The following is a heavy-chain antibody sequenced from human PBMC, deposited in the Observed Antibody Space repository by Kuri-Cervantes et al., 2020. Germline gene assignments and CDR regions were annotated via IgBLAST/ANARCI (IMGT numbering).Heavy chain of an antibody. D-gene: IGHD1-7*01. CDR3: ARGELNSRRAFDI. V-gene: IGHV4-34*01. CDR2: INHSGST. Sequence: SETLSLTCVVYGGSFSGYYWNWIRQPPGKGLEWIGEINHSGSTNYNPSLKSRVTISVDTSKNQFSLKLSSVTAADTAVYYCARGELNSRRAFDIWGQGTMVTVSS. J-gene: IGHJ3*02. CDR1: GGSFSGYY.